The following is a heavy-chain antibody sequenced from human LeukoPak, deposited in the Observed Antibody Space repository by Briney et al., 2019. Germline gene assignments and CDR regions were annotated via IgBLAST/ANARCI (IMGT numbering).Heavy chain of an antibody. V-gene: IGHV3-23*01. J-gene: IGHJ6*02. Sequence: GGSLRLSCAASGFTFSSSAMSWVRQAPGKGLEWVSAISNNGGYTYYADSVQGRFTISRDNSKSTLCLQMNSLRTEDTAVYYCTTDSSTGSYSYYYGMDVWGQGTTVTVSS. D-gene: IGHD1-26*01. CDR1: GFTFSSSA. CDR3: TTDSSTGSYSYYYGMDV. CDR2: ISNNGGYT.